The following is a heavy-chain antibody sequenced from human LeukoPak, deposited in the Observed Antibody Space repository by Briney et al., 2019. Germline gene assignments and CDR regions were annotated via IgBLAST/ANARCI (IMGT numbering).Heavy chain of an antibody. D-gene: IGHD2-21*02. Sequence: SETLSLTCTVSGASISSSGYYWGWIRQTPGKGLEWIGSIYYSGNTYYNPSLKSRVTISVDTSKSQFSLKLNSVTAADTAMYYCVRHATVTAFTFASRGQGTLVTVSS. CDR2: IYYSGNT. CDR1: GASISSSGYY. V-gene: IGHV4-39*01. J-gene: IGHJ4*02. CDR3: VRHATVTAFTFAS.